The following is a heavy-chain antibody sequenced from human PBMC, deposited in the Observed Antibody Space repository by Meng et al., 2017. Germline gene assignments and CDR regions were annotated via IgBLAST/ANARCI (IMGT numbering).Heavy chain of an antibody. CDR1: GFTFDDYA. J-gene: IGHJ3*02. D-gene: IGHD2-15*01. Sequence: SLKISCAASGFTFDDYAMHWVRQAPGKGLEWVSGISWNSGSIGYADSVKGRFTISRDNAKNSLYLQMNSLRAEDAALYYCAKDIRRGKWSQAYDAFDIWGQGTMVTVSS. CDR2: ISWNSGSI. CDR3: AKDIRRGKWSQAYDAFDI. V-gene: IGHV3-9*01.